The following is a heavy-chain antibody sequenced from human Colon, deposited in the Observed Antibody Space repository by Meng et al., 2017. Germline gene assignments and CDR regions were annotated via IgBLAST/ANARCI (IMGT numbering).Heavy chain of an antibody. CDR2: ISSSGSTI. CDR3: ARDQNPPLLWFGELSLNWFDT. CDR1: GFTFSYYY. Sequence: GESLKISCAASGFTFSYYYMSWIRQAPGKGLEWVSYISSSGSTIYYADSVKGRFTISRDNAKNSLYLQMNSLRAEDTAVYYCARDQNPPLLWFGELSLNWFDTWGQGTLVTVSS. J-gene: IGHJ5*02. D-gene: IGHD3-10*01. V-gene: IGHV3-11*04.